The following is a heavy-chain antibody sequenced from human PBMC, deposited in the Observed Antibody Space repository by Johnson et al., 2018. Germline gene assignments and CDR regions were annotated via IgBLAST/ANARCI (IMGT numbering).Heavy chain of an antibody. CDR1: GFTFSHYA. D-gene: IGHD5-24*01. J-gene: IGHJ1*01. V-gene: IGHV3-23*04. CDR3: AKYGDAVMRFAESLQH. Sequence: VQLVESGGGLVQPGGSLRLSCAASGFTFSHYAMSWVRQAPGKGLEWVAGISGSGGTSFYADSLRGRVPVSRDKSKNTLFLHVTSPRAEDTALYYFAKYGDAVMRFAESLQHGGKGTRLTVS. CDR2: ISGSGGTS.